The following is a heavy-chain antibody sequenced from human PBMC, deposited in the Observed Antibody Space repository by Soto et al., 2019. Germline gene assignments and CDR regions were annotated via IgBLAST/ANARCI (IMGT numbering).Heavy chain of an antibody. CDR3: AKDVDWNYFRYGMDV. V-gene: IGHV3-30*18. J-gene: IGHJ6*02. CDR2: ISYDGSNK. D-gene: IGHD1-7*01. CDR1: GFTFSSYG. Sequence: QVQLVESGGGVVQPGRSLRLSCAASGFTFSSYGMHWVRQAPGKGLECVAVISYDGSNKYYADSVKGRFTISRDNSKNTLYLQMNSLRAEDTAVYYCAKDVDWNYFRYGMDVWGQGTTVTVSS.